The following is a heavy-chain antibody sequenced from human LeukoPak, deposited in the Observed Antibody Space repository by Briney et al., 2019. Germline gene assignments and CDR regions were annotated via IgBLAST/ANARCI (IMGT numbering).Heavy chain of an antibody. Sequence: PGGSLRLSCAASGFTFNKNGMIWVRQAPGKGLEWVSAISGGGVTFYSDSVKGRFTISRDNSNNTLFLQMNSLRVEDTALYNCAKGDDYWSGYYGPWGQGTLVTVSS. CDR1: GFTFNKNG. D-gene: IGHD3-3*01. J-gene: IGHJ5*02. V-gene: IGHV3-23*01. CDR2: ISGGGVT. CDR3: AKGDDYWSGYYGP.